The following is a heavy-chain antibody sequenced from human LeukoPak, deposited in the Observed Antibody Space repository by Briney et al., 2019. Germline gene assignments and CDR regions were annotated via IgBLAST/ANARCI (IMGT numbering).Heavy chain of an antibody. CDR2: ISYDGSNK. V-gene: IGHV3-30-3*01. CDR3: ARDGVRGVMIMNWFDP. Sequence: GGSLRLSCAASGFTFSSYAMHWVRQAPGKGLEWVAVISYDGSNKYYADSVKGRFTISRDNSKNTLYLQMNSLRAEDTAVYYCARDGVRGVMIMNWFDPWGQGTLVTVSS. CDR1: GFTFSSYA. D-gene: IGHD3-10*01. J-gene: IGHJ5*02.